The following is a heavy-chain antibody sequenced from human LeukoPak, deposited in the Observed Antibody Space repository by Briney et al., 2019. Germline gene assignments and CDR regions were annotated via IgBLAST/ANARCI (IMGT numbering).Heavy chain of an antibody. CDR3: VRHARYFDWLSI. CDR1: GGSISSYY. CDR2: IYYSGST. V-gene: IGHV4-59*08. D-gene: IGHD3-9*01. Sequence: SETLSLTCTVSGGSISSYYWSWIRQPPGKGLEWIGYIYYSGSTNYNPSLKSRVTTSVDTPKNQFSLKLSSVTAADTAVYYCVRHARYFDWLSIWGQGTLVTVSS. J-gene: IGHJ4*02.